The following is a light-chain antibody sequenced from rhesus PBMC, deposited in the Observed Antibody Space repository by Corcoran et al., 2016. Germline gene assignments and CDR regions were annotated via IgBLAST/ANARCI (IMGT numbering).Light chain of an antibody. Sequence: DIQMTQSPSSLSASVGDTVTITCRASQGVSSYLAWCQQKPGKAPKSLIYHASNLENGVPSRYGGSGSWTEFTLTIRSLQPEDFATYYCQQYNSDPPTFGGGTTVEIK. J-gene: IGKJ4*01. CDR1: QGVSSY. CDR3: QQYNSDPPT. CDR2: HAS. V-gene: IGKV1-37*01.